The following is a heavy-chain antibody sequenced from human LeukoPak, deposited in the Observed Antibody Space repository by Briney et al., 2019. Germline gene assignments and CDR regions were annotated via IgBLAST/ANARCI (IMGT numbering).Heavy chain of an antibody. D-gene: IGHD6-19*01. Sequence: SETLSLTCTVSGGSMSRYYWSWIRQPPGKGLEWIGYIYYRGSANYNPSLQSRVSISEDTSKNQFSLKLSSVTAADTAVYYCARLGSSSGWSFYWYFDLWGRGTLVTVSS. CDR1: GGSMSRYY. V-gene: IGHV4-59*08. J-gene: IGHJ2*01. CDR2: IYYRGSA. CDR3: ARLGSSSGWSFYWYFDL.